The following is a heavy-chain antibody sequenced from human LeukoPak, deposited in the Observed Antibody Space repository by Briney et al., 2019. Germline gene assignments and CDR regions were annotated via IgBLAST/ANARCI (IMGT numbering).Heavy chain of an antibody. Sequence: PGGSLRLSCAASGFTFSSYAMSWVRQAPGKGPEWVSAISGSGGSTYYADSVKGRFTISRDNSKNTLYLQMNSLRAEETAVYYCAKDRDDSSGYYPDFDYWGQGTLVTVSS. CDR1: GFTFSSYA. D-gene: IGHD3-22*01. J-gene: IGHJ4*02. CDR2: ISGSGGST. CDR3: AKDRDDSSGYYPDFDY. V-gene: IGHV3-23*01.